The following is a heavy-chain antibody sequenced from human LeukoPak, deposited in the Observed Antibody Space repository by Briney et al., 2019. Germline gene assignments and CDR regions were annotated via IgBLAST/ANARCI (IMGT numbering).Heavy chain of an antibody. J-gene: IGHJ4*02. CDR1: GGSISSYY. CDR3: AREGGGDCYDCPFDY. V-gene: IGHV4-4*07. D-gene: IGHD2-21*02. Sequence: PSETLSLTCTVSGGSISSYYWSWIRQPAGKGLEWIGRIYTSGSRNYNPSLKSRVTISVDTSKNQFSLKLSSVTAADTAVYYCAREGGGDCYDCPFDYWGQGTLVTVSS. CDR2: IYTSGSR.